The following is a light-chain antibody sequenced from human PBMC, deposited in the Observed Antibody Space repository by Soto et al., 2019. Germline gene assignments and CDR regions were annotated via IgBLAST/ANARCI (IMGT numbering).Light chain of an antibody. CDR2: EVS. J-gene: IGLJ1*01. CDR1: SSDLGSYDF. CDR3: SSYTSSSTFV. V-gene: IGLV2-14*01. Sequence: QSVLAQPASVSGSPGQSITISCTGTSSDLGSYDFVSWYQQYPGKAPQLIIYEVSYRPSGASNRFSGSKSGNTASLTISGLQAEDEADYYCSSYTSSSTFVFGTGTKVTVL.